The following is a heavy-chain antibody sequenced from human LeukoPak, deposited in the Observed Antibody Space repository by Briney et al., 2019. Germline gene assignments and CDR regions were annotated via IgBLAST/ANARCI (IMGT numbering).Heavy chain of an antibody. V-gene: IGHV4-59*08. J-gene: IGHJ3*02. CDR1: GGSISSYY. CDR3: ARRRGYSYGRTVAFDI. D-gene: IGHD5-18*01. Sequence: SETLSLTCTVSGGSISSYYWSWIRQPPGKGLEWIGYIYYSGSTNYNPSLKSRVTISVDTSKNQSSLKLSSVTAADTAVYYCARRRGYSYGRTVAFDIWGQGTMVTVSS. CDR2: IYYSGST.